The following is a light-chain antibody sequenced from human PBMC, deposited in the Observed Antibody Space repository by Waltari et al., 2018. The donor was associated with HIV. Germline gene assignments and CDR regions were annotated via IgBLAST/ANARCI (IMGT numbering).Light chain of an antibody. J-gene: IGKJ3*01. V-gene: IGKV1-12*01. CDR3: QQANSIPFT. CDR1: QSISSC. Sequence: DIQMTQSPSSVSASVGDRVTISCLASQSISSCLAWYQQKPGHAPKLLIYGASSLQSGVPSRFSGSGSGTDFTLTISSLQPEDFATYYCQQANSIPFTFGPGTKVEIK. CDR2: GAS.